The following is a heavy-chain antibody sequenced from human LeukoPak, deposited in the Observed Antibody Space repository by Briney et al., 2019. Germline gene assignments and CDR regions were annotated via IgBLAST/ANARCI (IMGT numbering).Heavy chain of an antibody. D-gene: IGHD3-22*01. CDR3: AKESRGYDSSGYFSWFDP. V-gene: IGHV3-23*01. J-gene: IGHJ5*02. CDR2: VSGSGGST. Sequence: GGSLRLSCAASGFIFSSYGMSWVRQAPGKGLEWVSGVSGSGGSTAYADSVKGRFTISRDNSKNTLYLQMNSLRAGDTAVYYCAKESRGYDSSGYFSWFDPWGQGTLVTVSS. CDR1: GFIFSSYG.